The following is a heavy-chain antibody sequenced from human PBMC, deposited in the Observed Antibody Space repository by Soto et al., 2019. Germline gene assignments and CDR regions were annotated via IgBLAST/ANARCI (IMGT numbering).Heavy chain of an antibody. D-gene: IGHD3-10*01. CDR3: ARGGRDDVLLWFGEYYYFDY. J-gene: IGHJ4*02. CDR1: GGSISSFCYY. Sequence: SETLSLTCTVSGGSISSFCYYWSWIRQHPGKGLEWIGYIYYSGSTYYNPSLKSRVTISVDTSKNQFSLKLSSVTAADTAVYYCARGGRDDVLLWFGEYYYFDYWGQGTLVTVSS. CDR2: IYYSGST. V-gene: IGHV4-31*03.